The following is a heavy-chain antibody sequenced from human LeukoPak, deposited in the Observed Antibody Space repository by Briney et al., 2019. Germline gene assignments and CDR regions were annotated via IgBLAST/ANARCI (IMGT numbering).Heavy chain of an antibody. CDR3: ARRRLNYGGNPVDY. Sequence: GGSLRLPCAASGFTFSSYEMNWVRQAPGKGLEWVSYISSSGSTIYYADSVKGRFTISRDNAKNSLYLQMNSLRAEDTAVYYCARRRLNYGGNPVDYWGQGTLVTVSS. CDR2: ISSSGSTI. D-gene: IGHD4-23*01. CDR1: GFTFSSYE. J-gene: IGHJ4*02. V-gene: IGHV3-48*03.